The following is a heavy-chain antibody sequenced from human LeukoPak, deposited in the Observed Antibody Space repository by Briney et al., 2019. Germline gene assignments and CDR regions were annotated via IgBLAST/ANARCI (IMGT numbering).Heavy chain of an antibody. CDR2: IIPIFGTA. Sequence: ASVKVSCKASGGTFSSYAIGWVRQAPGHGLEWMGGIIPIFGTANYAQKFKGRVTITADESTSTAYMELSSLRSEDTAVYYCARTCSSTSCHDAFDIWGQGTMVTVSS. CDR3: ARTCSSTSCHDAFDI. J-gene: IGHJ3*02. V-gene: IGHV1-69*01. D-gene: IGHD2-2*01. CDR1: GGTFSSYA.